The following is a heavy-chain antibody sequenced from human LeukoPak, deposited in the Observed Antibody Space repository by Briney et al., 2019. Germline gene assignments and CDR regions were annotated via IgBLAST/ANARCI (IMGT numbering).Heavy chain of an antibody. J-gene: IGHJ4*02. D-gene: IGHD3-22*01. CDR1: GYTFTGYY. CDR3: AREGGYYYDSSGYYTLDY. V-gene: IGHV1-2*02. CDR2: INPDSGGT. Sequence: ASVKVSCKASGYTFTGYYMNWVRQAPGQGLERMGWINPDSGGTFYEQKFQGRVTMTTDTSISTAYMELNRLKSDDTAVYYCAREGGYYYDSSGYYTLDYWGQGTLVTVSS.